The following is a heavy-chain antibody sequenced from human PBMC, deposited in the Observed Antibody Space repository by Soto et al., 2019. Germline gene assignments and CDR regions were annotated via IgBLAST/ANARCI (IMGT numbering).Heavy chain of an antibody. CDR1: GFTVNSHV. CDR3: TRSRGFGGMDV. J-gene: IGHJ6*02. Sequence: GGSLRLSCAAFGFTVNSHVMSWVRQAPGKGLEWVSSISGSGDGTYYGDSVKGRFTISRDSSSSTVYLEMKNLRGEDTAVYFCTRSRGFGGMDVWGQGTTVTVSS. V-gene: IGHV3-23*01. CDR2: ISGSGDGT. D-gene: IGHD3-22*01.